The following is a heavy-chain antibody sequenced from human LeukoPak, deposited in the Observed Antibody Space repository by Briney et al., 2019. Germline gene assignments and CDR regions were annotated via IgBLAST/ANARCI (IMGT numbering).Heavy chain of an antibody. Sequence: SETLSLTCTVSGGSISSSNYYCAWIRQPPGKGLEWIGSIFYSGSTYYNPSLKSRVTISIDTPKHQFSLKLNSVTAADTAVYYCVRDLGFGRTDWFDPWGQGSLVTVPS. CDR2: IFYSGST. CDR3: VRDLGFGRTDWFDP. CDR1: GGSISSSNYY. D-gene: IGHD3-16*01. J-gene: IGHJ5*02. V-gene: IGHV4-39*02.